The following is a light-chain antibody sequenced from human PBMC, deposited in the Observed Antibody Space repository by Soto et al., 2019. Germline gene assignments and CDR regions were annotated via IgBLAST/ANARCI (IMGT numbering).Light chain of an antibody. J-gene: IGLJ2*01. CDR3: QSYDSSLTGV. Sequence: QSVLTQPPSVSGAPGQKVTVSCTGSSSNIGGGYDVHWYQQLPGTAPKLLIYGNSNRPSGVTDRFSGSKSGTSASLAITGLQAEDEADYYCQSYDSSLTGVFGVGTKLTVL. CDR1: SSNIGGGYD. CDR2: GNS. V-gene: IGLV1-40*01.